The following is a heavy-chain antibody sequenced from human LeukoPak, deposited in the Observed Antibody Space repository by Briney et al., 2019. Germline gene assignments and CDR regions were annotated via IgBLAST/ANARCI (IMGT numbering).Heavy chain of an antibody. CDR1: GFTFSSYA. D-gene: IGHD2/OR15-2a*01. Sequence: GGSLRLSCAASGFTFSSYAMHWVRQAPGKGLGWGAVISYDGSNKYYADSVKGRFTISRDNSKNTLYLQMNSLRAEDTAVYYCARDVLSVYYYGMDVWGQGTTVTVSS. V-gene: IGHV3-30-3*01. J-gene: IGHJ6*02. CDR2: ISYDGSNK. CDR3: ARDVLSVYYYGMDV.